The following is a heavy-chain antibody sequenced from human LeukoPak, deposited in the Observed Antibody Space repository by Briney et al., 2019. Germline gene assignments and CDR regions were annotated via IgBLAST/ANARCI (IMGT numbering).Heavy chain of an antibody. D-gene: IGHD4-17*01. CDR2: INSDGSST. V-gene: IGHV3-74*01. J-gene: IGHJ4*02. CDR1: GFTFNNSW. Sequence: TGGSLRLSCAASGFTFNNSWMHWVRQAPGKGLMGVSRINSDGSSTSYADAVKGRFTISRDNAKNTLYLQMNSLRGEDTAVYYCARPLGPRNTVTTPAPFDYWGQGILVTVSS. CDR3: ARPLGPRNTVTTPAPFDY.